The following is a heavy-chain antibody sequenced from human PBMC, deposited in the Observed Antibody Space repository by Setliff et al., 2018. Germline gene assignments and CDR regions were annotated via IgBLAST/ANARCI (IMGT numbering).Heavy chain of an antibody. Sequence: SVKVSCKASGGAFGSSGISWVRQAPGKGLEWIGRSIPILNRANYAERFQGRVKLTVDAAATTAYMDLTSLNADDTAFYYCARELRSPFWHIDAWGQGTLVTVSS. J-gene: IGHJ5*02. CDR3: ARELRSPFWHIDA. CDR1: GGAFGSSG. CDR2: SIPILNRA. V-gene: IGHV1-69*11. D-gene: IGHD3-16*01.